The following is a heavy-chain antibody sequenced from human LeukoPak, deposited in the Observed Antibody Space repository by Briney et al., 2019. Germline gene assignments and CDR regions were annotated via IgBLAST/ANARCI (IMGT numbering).Heavy chain of an antibody. CDR2: IYTSGST. CDR1: GGSVSSYY. J-gene: IGHJ6*03. V-gene: IGHV4-4*07. D-gene: IGHD6-13*01. CDR3: ARVVSSSWSDYYMDV. Sequence: SETLSLTCTVSGGSVSSYYWSWIRQPAGKGLEWIGRIYTSGSTNYNPSLKSRVTMSVDTSKNQFSLKLSSVTAADTAVYYCARVVSSSWSDYYMDVWGKGTTVTVSS.